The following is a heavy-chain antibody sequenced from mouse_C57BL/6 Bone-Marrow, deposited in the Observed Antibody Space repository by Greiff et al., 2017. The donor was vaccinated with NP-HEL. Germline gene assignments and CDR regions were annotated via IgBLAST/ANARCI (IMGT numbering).Heavy chain of an antibody. D-gene: IGHD1-1*01. CDR2: IDPSDSYT. J-gene: IGHJ2*01. CDR3: ARFTTVVADYFDY. V-gene: IGHV1-59*01. CDR1: GYTFTSYW. Sequence: QVQLKESGAELVRPGTSVKLSCKASGYTFTSYWMHWVKQRPGQGLEWIGVIDPSDSYTNYNQKFKGKATLTVDTSSSTAYMQLSSLTSEDSAVYYCARFTTVVADYFDYWGQGTTLTVSS.